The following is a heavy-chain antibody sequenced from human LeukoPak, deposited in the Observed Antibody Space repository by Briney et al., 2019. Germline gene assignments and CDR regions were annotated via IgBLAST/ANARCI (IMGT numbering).Heavy chain of an antibody. CDR2: ISSSSSYI. Sequence: PGRSLRLSCAASGFTFNNYAMSWVRQAPGKGLEWVSSISSSSSYIYYADSVKGRFTISRDNAKNSLYLQMNSLRAEDTAVYYCARNSFANQWLVLGYWGQGTLVTVSS. J-gene: IGHJ4*02. D-gene: IGHD6-19*01. CDR1: GFTFNNYA. V-gene: IGHV3-21*01. CDR3: ARNSFANQWLVLGY.